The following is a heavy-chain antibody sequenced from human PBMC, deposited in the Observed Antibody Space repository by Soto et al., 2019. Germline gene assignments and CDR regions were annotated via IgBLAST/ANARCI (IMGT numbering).Heavy chain of an antibody. V-gene: IGHV1-69*02. CDR1: GGTFSSYT. CDR2: VIPILGIA. CDR3: ARSDPPGSYYDILTGYPQGWFDP. D-gene: IGHD3-9*01. J-gene: IGHJ5*02. Sequence: SVKVSCKASGGTFSSYTISWVRQAPGQGLEWMGRVIPILGIANYAQKFQGRVTITADKSTSTAYMELSSLRSEDTAVYYCARSDPPGSYYDILTGYPQGWFDPWGQGTLVTVSS.